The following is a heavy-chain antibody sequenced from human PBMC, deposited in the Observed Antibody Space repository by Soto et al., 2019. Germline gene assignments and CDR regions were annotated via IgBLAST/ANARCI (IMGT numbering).Heavy chain of an antibody. CDR3: VRSTGSLDL. J-gene: IGHJ4*02. D-gene: IGHD1-26*01. Sequence: GESLKISCNGSGYRFTSYWIGWVRQMPGKGLEWMGIIHPGDSDTRYSPSFEGQVTISADKSISTAYLQWSSLRAEDTAVYDCVRSTGSLDLWGQGTLVTVSS. V-gene: IGHV5-51*01. CDR2: IHPGDSDT. CDR1: GYRFTSYW.